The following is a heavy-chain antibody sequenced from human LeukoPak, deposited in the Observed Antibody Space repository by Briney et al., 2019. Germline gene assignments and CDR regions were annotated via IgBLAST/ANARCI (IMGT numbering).Heavy chain of an antibody. D-gene: IGHD3-10*01. Sequence: GRSLRLSCAASGFTFDDYAMHWVRHAPGKGPEWVSGISWNSGSIGYADSVKGRFTISRDNAKNSLYLQMNSLRAEDMALYYCARGGYYGSGPMDVWGKGTTVTVSS. CDR3: ARGGYYGSGPMDV. CDR2: ISWNSGSI. J-gene: IGHJ6*04. V-gene: IGHV3-9*03. CDR1: GFTFDDYA.